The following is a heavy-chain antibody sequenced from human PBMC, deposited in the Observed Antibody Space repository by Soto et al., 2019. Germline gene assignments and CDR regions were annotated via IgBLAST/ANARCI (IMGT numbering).Heavy chain of an antibody. Sequence: PVGSLRLSCAASGFTFSRDGMSWVRQAPGKGLEWVSLITVNGASTYYADSVKGRFTISRDNTKNTLFLQMNSLRPEDTAVYYCAKERATTTAFDYRGQGALVTVSS. V-gene: IGHV3-23*01. CDR1: GFTFSRDG. CDR3: AKERATTTAFDY. CDR2: ITVNGAST. D-gene: IGHD4-17*01. J-gene: IGHJ4*02.